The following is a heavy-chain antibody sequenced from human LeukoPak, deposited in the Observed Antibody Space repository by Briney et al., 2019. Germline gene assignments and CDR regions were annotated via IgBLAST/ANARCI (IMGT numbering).Heavy chain of an antibody. CDR1: GFSFSDYY. CDR2: ISSSGSTM. V-gene: IGHV3-11*04. Sequence: GGSLRLSCAASGFSFSDYYMSWIRQAPGKGLEWLSYISSSGSTMYYAESVKGRFTISRDNAKNSLYLQMNSLRAEDTAVYYCARVREFGYYYYYMDVWGKGTTVTVSS. J-gene: IGHJ6*03. CDR3: ARVREFGYYYYYMDV. D-gene: IGHD3-16*01.